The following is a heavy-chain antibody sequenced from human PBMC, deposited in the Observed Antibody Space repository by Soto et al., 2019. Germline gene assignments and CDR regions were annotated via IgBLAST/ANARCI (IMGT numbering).Heavy chain of an antibody. D-gene: IGHD3-3*01. CDR2: ISYTGST. Sequence: QEQLQESGPRLVKPSKTLSLTCSVSGGSISNYHWSWIRQPPGKGLEWIGYISYTGSTNYSPSLKSRVTMLLATSKKQFSLKLSSVTAAYTAVYYCARVAADAYWSGYDDYWGQGTLVTVSS. V-gene: IGHV4-59*01. J-gene: IGHJ4*02. CDR3: ARVAADAYWSGYDDY. CDR1: GGSISNYH.